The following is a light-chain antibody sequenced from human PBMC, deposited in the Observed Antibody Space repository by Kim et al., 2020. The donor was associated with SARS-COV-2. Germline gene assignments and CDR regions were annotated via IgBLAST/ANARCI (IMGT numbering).Light chain of an antibody. CDR2: AAS. Sequence: DIQMTQSPSSLSASVGDRVTITCRTSQSINTYINWYQQKPGEAPKLLIFAASSLESGAPSRFSGSGSGTDFTLTINSLQPEDFATYFRQEGHSVPYTFGQGTKLEI. V-gene: IGKV1-39*01. J-gene: IGKJ2*01. CDR3: QEGHSVPYT. CDR1: QSINTY.